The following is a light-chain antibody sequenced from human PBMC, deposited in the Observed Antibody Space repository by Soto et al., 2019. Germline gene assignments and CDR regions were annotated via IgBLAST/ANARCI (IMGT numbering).Light chain of an antibody. J-gene: IGKJ2*01. Sequence: DVVMTQSPLSLPVTLGQPASISCRSSQSLAYSDGNTYLNWFQQRPGQSPRRLIYKVSNRDSGVPDRFSGSGSVTDFTLKISRVEAEDVGVYYCMQGTHWPPYNFGQGTKLEIK. CDR1: QSLAYSDGNTY. CDR2: KVS. V-gene: IGKV2-30*01. CDR3: MQGTHWPPYN.